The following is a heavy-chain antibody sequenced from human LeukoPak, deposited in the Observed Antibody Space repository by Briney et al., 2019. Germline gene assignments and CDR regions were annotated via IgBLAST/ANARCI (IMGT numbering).Heavy chain of an antibody. CDR3: AREIQRLGELSFPYYFQH. CDR1: GFTFSSYG. Sequence: QTGRSLRLSCAASGFTFSSYGMHWVRQAPGKGLEWVAVIWYDGSNKYYADSVKGRFTISRDNSKNTLYLQMNSLRAEDTAVYYCAREIQRLGELSFPYYFQHWGQGTLVTVSS. J-gene: IGHJ1*01. D-gene: IGHD3-16*02. CDR2: IWYDGSNK. V-gene: IGHV3-33*08.